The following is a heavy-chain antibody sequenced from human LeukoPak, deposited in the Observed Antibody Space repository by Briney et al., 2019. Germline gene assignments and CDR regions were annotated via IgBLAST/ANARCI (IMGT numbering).Heavy chain of an antibody. CDR2: INPNSGDT. J-gene: IGHJ4*02. Sequence: ASVKVSCKASGYSLTGYYMHWLRQAPGQGLEWMGWINPNSGDTGYAQKFQGRVTMTRDMYISTIYMELTRLRSDDTALYYCARWDGYSSSPDYWGQGTLVTVSS. V-gene: IGHV1-2*02. CDR3: ARWDGYSSSPDY. CDR1: GYSLTGYY. D-gene: IGHD6-13*01.